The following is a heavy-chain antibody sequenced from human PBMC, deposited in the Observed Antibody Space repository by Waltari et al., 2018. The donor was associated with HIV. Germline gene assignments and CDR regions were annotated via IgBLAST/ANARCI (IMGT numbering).Heavy chain of an antibody. CDR2: INLNSGNR. J-gene: IGHJ4*02. V-gene: IGHV1-8*01. CDR3: VRVAGSIDY. CDR1: GYTCTRSD. Sequence: QVSLVQSGAEVKKPGASVKVSCKASGYTCTRSDRHWVRQATGQGLEWMGWINLNSGNRGYAQKFQGRVTLTKDSTITTAFMELSDLRSDDTAIYYCVRVAGSIDYWGQGTLVTVSS.